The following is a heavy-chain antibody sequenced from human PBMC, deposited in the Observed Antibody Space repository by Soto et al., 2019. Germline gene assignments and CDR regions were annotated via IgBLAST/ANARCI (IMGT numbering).Heavy chain of an antibody. CDR3: GRDSSSWYEDYYYGMDV. CDR1: QYSSSRGSS. J-gene: IGHJ6*02. CDR2: LYHSGRT. D-gene: IGHD6-13*01. V-gene: IGHV4-38-2*02. Sequence: WATLSLTCPVPQYSSSRGSSWDSIRQPPAKGLASLGRLYHSGRTYYNPSLKRRVTISVDTSKNQHSLMLSSLTAADTAVNYCGRDSSSWYEDYYYGMDVWGQGTTVT.